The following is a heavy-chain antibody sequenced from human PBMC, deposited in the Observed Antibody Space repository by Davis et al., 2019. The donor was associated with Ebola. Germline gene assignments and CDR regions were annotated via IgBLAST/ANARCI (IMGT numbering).Heavy chain of an antibody. V-gene: IGHV4-34*01. Sequence: PSETLSLTCAVYGGSFSGYYWSWIRQPPGKGLEWIGEISHSGSTNYNPSLKSRVTISLDTSKNRFSLKLSSVTAADTAVYYCASGGYSYEDWGQGTLVTVSS. CDR3: ASGGYSYED. CDR2: ISHSGST. CDR1: GGSFSGYY. J-gene: IGHJ4*02. D-gene: IGHD5-18*01.